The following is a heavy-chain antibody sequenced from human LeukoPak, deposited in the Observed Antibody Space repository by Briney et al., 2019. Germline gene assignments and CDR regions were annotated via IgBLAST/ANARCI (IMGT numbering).Heavy chain of an antibody. Sequence: PSETLSLTCTVPGGSISSGGYYWSWIRQHPGKGLEWIGYIYYSGSTYYNPSLKSRVTISVDTSKNQFSLKLSSVTAADTAVYYCARVYCSGGSCRESYYYYGMDVWGQGTTVTVSS. CDR2: IYYSGST. CDR1: GGSISSGGYY. J-gene: IGHJ6*02. CDR3: ARVYCSGGSCRESYYYYGMDV. D-gene: IGHD2-15*01. V-gene: IGHV4-31*03.